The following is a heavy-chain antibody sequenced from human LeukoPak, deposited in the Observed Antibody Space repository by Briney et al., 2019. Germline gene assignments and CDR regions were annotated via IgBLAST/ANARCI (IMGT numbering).Heavy chain of an antibody. CDR2: IFSDGTT. J-gene: IGHJ4*02. D-gene: IGHD7-27*01. V-gene: IGHV3-53*01. CDR3: AKTGGPWD. CDR1: GFTVGSSF. Sequence: GGSLRLSCAASGFTVGSSFMTRVRQAPGKGLEWVSVIFSDGTTYYTDSVKGRFTISRDNSKNTLYLQLNSLRAEDTAVYYCAKTGGPWDWGQGTLVTVSS.